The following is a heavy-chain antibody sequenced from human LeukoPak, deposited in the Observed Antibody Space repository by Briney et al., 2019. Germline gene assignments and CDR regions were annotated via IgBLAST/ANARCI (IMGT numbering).Heavy chain of an antibody. CDR3: TRVFYYGSRYYYMDV. CDR1: EFTFASYW. Sequence: AGGSLRLSCAASEFTFASYWMSWVRQPPGKGLEWVANIKEDGSQKYYVDSLKGRFTISRDNAKNSLYLKMINLRAEDTAVYYCTRVFYYGSRYYYMDVWGKGTTVTISS. V-gene: IGHV3-7*01. CDR2: IKEDGSQK. J-gene: IGHJ6*03. D-gene: IGHD3-10*01.